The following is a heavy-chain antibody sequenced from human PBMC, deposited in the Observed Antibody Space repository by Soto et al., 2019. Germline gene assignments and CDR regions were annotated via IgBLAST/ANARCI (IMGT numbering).Heavy chain of an antibody. Sequence: GGSLRLSCAASGFTVSSNYMSWVRQAPGKGLEWVSAISGSGGSTYYADSVKGRFTISRDNSKNTLYLQMNSLRAEDTAVYYCAKDRNWKVRYYYYYMDVWGKGTTVTV. V-gene: IGHV3-23*01. D-gene: IGHD1-1*01. CDR1: GFTVSSNY. CDR2: ISGSGGST. J-gene: IGHJ6*03. CDR3: AKDRNWKVRYYYYYMDV.